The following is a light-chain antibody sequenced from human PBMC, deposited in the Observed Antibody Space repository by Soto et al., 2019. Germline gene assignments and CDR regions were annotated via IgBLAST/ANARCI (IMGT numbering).Light chain of an antibody. CDR1: GAGYD. CDR3: QSYDSSLSGWV. J-gene: IGLJ3*02. Sequence: SVLTQPPSVSGAPVQRVTISCIGAGYDVHWYQQRPGTAPKVLISGNNNRPSGVPDRFSCSKSGTSASLAITGLQAEDEAGYYCQSYDSSLSGWVFGGGTKLTVL. V-gene: IGLV1-40*01. CDR2: GNN.